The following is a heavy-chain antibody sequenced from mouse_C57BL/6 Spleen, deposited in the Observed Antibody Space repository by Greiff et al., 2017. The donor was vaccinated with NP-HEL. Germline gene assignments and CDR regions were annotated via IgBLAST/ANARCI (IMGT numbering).Heavy chain of an antibody. D-gene: IGHD2-3*01. Sequence: QVQLQQSGTELVKPGASVKLSCKASGYTFTSYWMHWVKQRPGQGLEWIGNINPSNGGTNYNEKFKSKATLTVDKSSSTAYMQLSSLTSEDSAVYYCARNGWLLYYAMDYWGQGTSVTVSS. V-gene: IGHV1-53*01. J-gene: IGHJ4*01. CDR2: INPSNGGT. CDR3: ARNGWLLYYAMDY. CDR1: GYTFTSYW.